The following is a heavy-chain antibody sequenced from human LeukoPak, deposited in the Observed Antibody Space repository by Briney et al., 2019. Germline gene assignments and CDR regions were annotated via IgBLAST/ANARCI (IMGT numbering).Heavy chain of an antibody. V-gene: IGHV3-15*01. Sequence: GGSLRLSCAASGFTFSNAWMSWVRQAPGKGLEWVGRIKSKTDGGTTDYAAPVKGRFTISRDDSKNTLYLQMNSLRAEDTAVYYCARDGANDFWSGYAHYYYMDVWGKGTTVTVSS. CDR1: GFTFSNAW. J-gene: IGHJ6*03. CDR3: ARDGANDFWSGYAHYYYMDV. D-gene: IGHD3-3*01. CDR2: IKSKTDGGTT.